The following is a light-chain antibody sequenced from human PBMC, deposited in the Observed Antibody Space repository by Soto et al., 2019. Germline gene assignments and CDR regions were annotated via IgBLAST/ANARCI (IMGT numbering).Light chain of an antibody. CDR1: QRVSSY. J-gene: IGKJ2*01. V-gene: IGKV3-11*01. CDR2: DSS. CDR3: QQRRKWPPST. Sequence: EIVLTQSPATLSLSPGERATLSCSASQRVSSYLAWYQQKPGQAPRLLIYDSSNRATGIPARFSGRESGIDFALNINSLEHGDVVVYYCQQRRKWPPSTFGQGTKLEIK.